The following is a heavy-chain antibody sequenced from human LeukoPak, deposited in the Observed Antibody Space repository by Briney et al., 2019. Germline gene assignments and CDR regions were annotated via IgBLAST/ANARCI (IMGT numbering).Heavy chain of an antibody. CDR2: INTNTGNP. Sequence: ASVKVSCKASGYTFTSYGISWVRQAPGQGLEWVGWINTNTGNPTYAQGFTGRFVFSLDTSVSTAYLQISSLKAEDTAVYYCARVEYYDYVWGVEYWGQGTLVTVSS. J-gene: IGHJ4*02. V-gene: IGHV7-4-1*02. D-gene: IGHD3-16*01. CDR3: ARVEYYDYVWGVEY. CDR1: GYTFTSYG.